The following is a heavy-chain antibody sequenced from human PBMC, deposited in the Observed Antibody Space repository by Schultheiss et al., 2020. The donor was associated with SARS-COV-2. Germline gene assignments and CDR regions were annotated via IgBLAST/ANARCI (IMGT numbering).Heavy chain of an antibody. CDR2: ISGSGGST. J-gene: IGHJ6*02. CDR1: GFTFDDYA. D-gene: IGHD3-16*01. Sequence: GGSLRLSCAASGFTFDDYAMHWVRQAPGKGLEWVSAISGSGGSTYYADSVKGRFTISRDNSKNTLYLQMNSLRAEDTAVYYCARAGGDFWGTYGMDVWGQGTTVTVSS. V-gene: IGHV3-23*01. CDR3: ARAGGDFWGTYGMDV.